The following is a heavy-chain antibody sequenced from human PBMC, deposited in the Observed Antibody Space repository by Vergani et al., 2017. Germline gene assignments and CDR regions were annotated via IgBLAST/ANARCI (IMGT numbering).Heavy chain of an antibody. J-gene: IGHJ4*02. CDR1: GYSFTNYW. V-gene: IGHV5-51*01. Sequence: EVQLVQSGAEVTKPGESLRISCKVSGYSFTNYWIGWVRQMPGKGLEWVGIIYPGDSDTRYSPSLQGQVTISADKSISTAYLQWSSLKASDTAMYFCARWKRGTAEGFAYWGQGTLVTVSS. CDR3: ARWKRGTAEGFAY. D-gene: IGHD1-1*01. CDR2: IYPGDSDT.